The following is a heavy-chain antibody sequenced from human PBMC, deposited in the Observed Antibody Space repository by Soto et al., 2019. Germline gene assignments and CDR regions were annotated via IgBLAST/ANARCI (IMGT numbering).Heavy chain of an antibody. CDR3: ATLTTYDILTGFYPR. CDR1: GFTVYSNY. J-gene: IGHJ4*02. D-gene: IGHD3-9*01. Sequence: EVQLVESGGGLVQHGGSLRLSCAASGFTVYSNYMSWVRQAPGKGLEWVSVIYSDGSTYYADSVKGRFIISRDNSNNTLYFQMNSLRAEDTAVYYCATLTTYDILTGFYPRWGQGTLVTVSS. CDR2: IYSDGST. V-gene: IGHV3-66*01.